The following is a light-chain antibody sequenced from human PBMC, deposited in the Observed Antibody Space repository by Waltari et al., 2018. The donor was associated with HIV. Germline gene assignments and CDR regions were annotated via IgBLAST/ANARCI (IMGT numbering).Light chain of an antibody. CDR1: TRDVGGYDS. Sequence: QFALTQPASVSGAPGQSITISCPGTTRDVGGYDSLSWYQQHPGKAPKLIICDVNHRSSGVSTLFSGSKAGNTGSLTISGLQAEEEADYYCSSYTLTCTYVCGTGTKVTVL. J-gene: IGLJ1*01. CDR3: SSYTLTCTYV. CDR2: DVN. V-gene: IGLV2-14*01.